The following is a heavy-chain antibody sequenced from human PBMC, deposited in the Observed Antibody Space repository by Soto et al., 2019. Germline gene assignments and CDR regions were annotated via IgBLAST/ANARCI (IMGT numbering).Heavy chain of an antibody. CDR1: GGSISSTNW. J-gene: IGHJ6*02. V-gene: IGHV4-4*02. CDR2: IYHSGST. Sequence: PSETLSLTCAVSGGSISSTNWSRWVRQPPGKGVEWIGEIYHSGSTNYNPSLKSRVTISVDKSKNQFSLKLSSVTAADTAVYYCARGEEDYYGMDVWGQGTTVTVSS. CDR3: ARGEEDYYGMDV.